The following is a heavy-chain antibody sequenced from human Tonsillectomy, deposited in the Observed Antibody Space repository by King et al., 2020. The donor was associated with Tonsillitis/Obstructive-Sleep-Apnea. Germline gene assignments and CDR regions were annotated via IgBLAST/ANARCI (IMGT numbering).Heavy chain of an antibody. V-gene: IGHV3-53*01. Sequence: VQLVESGGGLIQPGGSLRLSCAASGFTVSSNYMSWVRQAPGKGLEWVSVIYSGGSTYYADSVKGRFTLSSDNSKNTLYLQMNSLRAEDTAVYYRARKYYDILTCYYEGDYFDYWGQGTLVTVSS. J-gene: IGHJ4*02. D-gene: IGHD3-9*01. CDR3: ARKYYDILTCYYEGDYFDY. CDR1: GFTVSSNY. CDR2: IYSGGST.